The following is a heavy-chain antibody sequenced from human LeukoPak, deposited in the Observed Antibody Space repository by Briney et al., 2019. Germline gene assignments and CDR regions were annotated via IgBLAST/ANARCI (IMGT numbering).Heavy chain of an antibody. CDR1: GYTFTSYD. V-gene: IGHV1-8*01. D-gene: IGHD1-26*01. CDR3: ARGPHLLSYYYYMDV. CDR2: MNPNSGNT. J-gene: IGHJ6*03. Sequence: GASVKVSCKASGYTFTSYDINWVRQATGQGLEWMGWMNPNSGNTGYAQKFQGRVTMTRNTSISTAYMELSSLRSEDTAVYYCARGPHLLSYYYYMDVWGKGTTVTISS.